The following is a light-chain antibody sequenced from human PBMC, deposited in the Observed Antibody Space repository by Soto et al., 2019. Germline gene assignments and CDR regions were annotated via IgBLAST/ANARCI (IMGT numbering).Light chain of an antibody. J-gene: IGLJ1*01. V-gene: IGLV2-14*01. CDR2: DVS. Sequence: QSVLTQPASVSGSPGXSITISCTGTSSDVGGYNYVSWYQQHPGKAPKLMIYDVSNRPSGVSNRFSGSKSGNTASLTISGLQAEDEADYYCSSYTSSSTLYVFGTGTKVT. CDR1: SSDVGGYNY. CDR3: SSYTSSSTLYV.